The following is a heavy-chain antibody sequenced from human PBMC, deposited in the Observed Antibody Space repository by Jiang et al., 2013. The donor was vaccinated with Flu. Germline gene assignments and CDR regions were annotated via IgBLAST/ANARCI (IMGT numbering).Heavy chain of an antibody. CDR1: GYTFTSYY. Sequence: SGAEVKKPGASVKVSCKASGYTFTSYYMHWVRQAPGQGLEWMGIINPSGGSTSYAQKFQGRVTMTRDTSTSTVYMELSSLRSEDTAVYYCARSPRDIYDILTGYYGGLDYWGQGTLVTVSS. J-gene: IGHJ4*02. CDR3: ARSPRDIYDILTGYYGGLDY. V-gene: IGHV1-46*01. D-gene: IGHD3-9*01. CDR2: INPSGGST.